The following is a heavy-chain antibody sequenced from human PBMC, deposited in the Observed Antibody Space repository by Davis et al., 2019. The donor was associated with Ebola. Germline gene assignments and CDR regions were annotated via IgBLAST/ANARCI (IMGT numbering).Heavy chain of an antibody. CDR1: GYTFRTYG. CDR3: VRRAVVGWYGMDV. CDR2: ISGYNGKT. V-gene: IGHV1-18*04. Sequence: AASVKVSCKASGYTFRTYGFSWVRQAPGQGLEWMGWISGYNGKTDYAQKFQGRVSMTTDRSTSTAYMELRSLRSDGTAVYYCVRRAVVGWYGMDVWGQGTTVTVSS. J-gene: IGHJ6*02. D-gene: IGHD2-2*01.